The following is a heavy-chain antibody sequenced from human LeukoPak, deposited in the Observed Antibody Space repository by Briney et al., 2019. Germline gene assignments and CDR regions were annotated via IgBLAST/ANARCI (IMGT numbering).Heavy chain of an antibody. D-gene: IGHD3-10*01. CDR2: ISYDRTEK. CDR3: ARALGMARAVPDY. J-gene: IGHJ4*02. CDR1: GFTFSNYD. Sequence: PGRALRLSCAASGFTFSNYDMHWVGQAPGKGLEGVAVISYDRTEKSYADSVKGRFTISRDNSKSTLYLQMNSLRPADTAVYYCARALGMARAVPDYWGQGTLVTVSS. V-gene: IGHV3-30*03.